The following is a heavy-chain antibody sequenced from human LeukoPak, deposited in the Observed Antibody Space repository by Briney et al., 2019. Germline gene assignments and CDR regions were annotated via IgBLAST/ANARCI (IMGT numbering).Heavy chain of an antibody. J-gene: IGHJ6*03. Sequence: SVKVSCKASGGTFNNYTISWVRQAPGQGLEWMGGIIPIFGTANYAQKFQGRVTITADKSTSTVYMDLSSLRSEDTAVYYCARGRSGYSGYRFYYYYYYMDVWGKGTTVTISS. CDR3: ARGRSGYSGYRFYYYYYYMDV. V-gene: IGHV1-69*06. CDR2: IIPIFGTA. CDR1: GGTFNNYT. D-gene: IGHD5-12*01.